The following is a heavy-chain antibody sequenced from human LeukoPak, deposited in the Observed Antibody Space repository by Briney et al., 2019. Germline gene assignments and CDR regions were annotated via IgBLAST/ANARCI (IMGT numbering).Heavy chain of an antibody. J-gene: IGHJ4*02. Sequence: SVNVSCKASGGTFSSYAISWVRQAPGQGLEWMGGIIPIFGTANYAQKFQGRVTITADESTSTAYMELSSLRSEDTAVYYCASEAAAGTLSAFYWGQGTLVTVSS. V-gene: IGHV1-69*13. CDR1: GGTFSSYA. CDR3: ASEAAAGTLSAFY. CDR2: IIPIFGTA. D-gene: IGHD6-13*01.